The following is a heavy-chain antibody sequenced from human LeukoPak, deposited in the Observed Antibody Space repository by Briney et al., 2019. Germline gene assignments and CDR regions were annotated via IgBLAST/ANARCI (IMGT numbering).Heavy chain of an antibody. V-gene: IGHV1-24*01. D-gene: IGHD3-10*01. Sequence: ASVKVSCKVSGYTLTELSMHWVRQAPGKGLEWMGGFDPEDGETIYAQKFQGRVTMTEDTSTDTAYMELSSLRSEDTAVYYCAITTEGSGAFDIWGQGTMVTVSS. J-gene: IGHJ3*02. CDR3: AITTEGSGAFDI. CDR1: GYTLTELS. CDR2: FDPEDGET.